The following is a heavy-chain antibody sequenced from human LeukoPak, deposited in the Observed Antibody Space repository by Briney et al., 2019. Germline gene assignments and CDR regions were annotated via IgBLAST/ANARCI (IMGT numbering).Heavy chain of an antibody. CDR2: IAPTVKIA. D-gene: IGHD6-13*01. CDR1: GDTFSSYA. CDR3: ARAASSWSLIDY. Sequence: GASVKVSCKASGDTFSSYAILWVRQAPGQGLEWMGRIAPTVKIANYAQKLQGRVTITADKSTSTAYMELSSLRSEDTAVYYCARAASSWSLIDYWGQGTLVTVSS. V-gene: IGHV1-69*04. J-gene: IGHJ4*02.